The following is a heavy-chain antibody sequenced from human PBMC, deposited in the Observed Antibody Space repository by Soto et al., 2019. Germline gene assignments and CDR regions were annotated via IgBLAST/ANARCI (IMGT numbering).Heavy chain of an antibody. D-gene: IGHD6-13*01. CDR2: FDPEDGET. V-gene: IGHV1-24*01. CDR1: GYTLTELS. J-gene: IGHJ4*02. Sequence: ASVKVSCKVSGYTLTELSMHWVRQAPGKGLEWMGGFDPEDGETIYAQKFQGRVTMTEDTSTDTAYMELSSLRSEDTAVYYCATDPGGIAAAGYWGQGTLVTVSS. CDR3: ATDPGGIAAAGY.